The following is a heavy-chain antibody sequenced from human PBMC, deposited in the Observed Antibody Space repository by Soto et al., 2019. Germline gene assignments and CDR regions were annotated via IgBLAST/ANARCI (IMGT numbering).Heavy chain of an antibody. CDR1: GFTFSSYS. CDR3: ARDAGSYYDFWSGPFDY. D-gene: IGHD3-3*01. Sequence: GGSLRLSCAASGFTFSSYSMNWVRQAPGKGLEWVSSISSKSTNYIYYADSVEGRFTISRDNAKNSLYLQMNSLRAEDTAVYYCARDAGSYYDFWSGPFDYWGQGTLVTVSS. CDR2: ISSKSTNYI. J-gene: IGHJ4*02. V-gene: IGHV3-21*01.